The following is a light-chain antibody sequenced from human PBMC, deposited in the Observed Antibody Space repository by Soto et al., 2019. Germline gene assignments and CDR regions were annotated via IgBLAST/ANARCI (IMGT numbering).Light chain of an antibody. Sequence: QPVLTQPPSASASLGASVRLTCTLSSGHISDAIAWHQQQPEKGPRFLMNLNSDGSHTKGDGIPDRFSGSSSGAERYLTISSLQSEDEADYYWRTWDTGIVIFGGGTKLTVL. CDR1: SGHISDA. CDR2: LNSDGSH. CDR3: RTWDTGIVI. J-gene: IGLJ2*01. V-gene: IGLV4-69*01.